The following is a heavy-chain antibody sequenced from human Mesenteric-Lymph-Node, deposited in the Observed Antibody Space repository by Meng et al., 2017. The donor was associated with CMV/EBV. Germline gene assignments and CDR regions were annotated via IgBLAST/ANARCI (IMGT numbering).Heavy chain of an antibody. CDR2: IDPYIGGT. Sequence: ASVKVSCKASGYTFTGYYIHWVRQAPGQGLEWMGWIDPYIGGTDYAQKFQGRVTMTRDTSISTVYMELSRLKSDDTALYYCAREFYFDTSGYPELDFWGQGNQVTVSS. CDR1: GYTFTGYY. CDR3: AREFYFDTSGYPELDF. V-gene: IGHV1-2*02. D-gene: IGHD3-22*01. J-gene: IGHJ4*02.